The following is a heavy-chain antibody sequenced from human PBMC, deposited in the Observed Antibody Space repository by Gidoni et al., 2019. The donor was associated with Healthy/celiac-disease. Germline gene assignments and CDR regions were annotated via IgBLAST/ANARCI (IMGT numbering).Heavy chain of an antibody. D-gene: IGHD3-3*01. J-gene: IGHJ4*02. CDR1: VGTFSSYA. CDR3: ARSKRSIFGVVDILAPLDY. CDR2: IIPIFGTA. Sequence: QVQLVQSGAEVKKPGSSVKVSCKASVGTFSSYAISWVRQAPGQGLEWMGGIIPIFGTANYAQKFQGRVTITAEKSTSTAYMELSSLRSEDTAVYYCARSKRSIFGVVDILAPLDYWGQGTLVTVSS. V-gene: IGHV1-69*06.